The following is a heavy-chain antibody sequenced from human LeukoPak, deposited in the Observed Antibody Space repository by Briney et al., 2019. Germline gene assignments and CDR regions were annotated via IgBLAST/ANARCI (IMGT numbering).Heavy chain of an antibody. CDR1: GFTFSSYW. V-gene: IGHV3-74*01. CDR2: INSDGSST. CDR3: AKDIFRWSFDY. D-gene: IGHD2-15*01. J-gene: IGHJ4*02. Sequence: GGSLRLSCAASGFTFSSYWMHWVRQAPGKGLVWVSQINSDGSSTTYADSVRGRFTISRDNAKNTLYLQMNSLRADDTATYFCAKDIFRWSFDYWAQGVLVTVSS.